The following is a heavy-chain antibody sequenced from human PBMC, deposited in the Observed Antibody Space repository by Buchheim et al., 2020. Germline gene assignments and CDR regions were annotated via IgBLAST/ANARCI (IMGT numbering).Heavy chain of an antibody. Sequence: QVRLQESGPGLVKPSETLSLTCTVSGGSINNYYWSWIRQPPGKGLEWIGYVYYTGSTSYNPSLESRVTISLDTSKKQFSLKLSSVTAADTAVYYCARDRIQLWVGMDVWGQGTT. CDR2: VYYTGST. J-gene: IGHJ6*02. V-gene: IGHV4-59*12. D-gene: IGHD5-18*01. CDR1: GGSINNYY. CDR3: ARDRIQLWVGMDV.